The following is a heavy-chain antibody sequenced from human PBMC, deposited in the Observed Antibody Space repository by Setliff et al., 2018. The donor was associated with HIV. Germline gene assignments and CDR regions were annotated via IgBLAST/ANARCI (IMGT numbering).Heavy chain of an antibody. CDR2: RSTDFSTT. Sequence: GASVKVSCKGSGDSFTTYVVSWVRQAPGQGFEWMGGRSTDFSTTNCAQKFQGRVTITTDESTSRTYMELRGLRSEDTATYYCAMMGSGDSLLVRGGFYSWGQGTLVTVSS. CDR1: GDSFTTYV. J-gene: IGHJ5*01. D-gene: IGHD2-21*01. V-gene: IGHV1-69*05. CDR3: AMMGSGDSLLVRGGFYS.